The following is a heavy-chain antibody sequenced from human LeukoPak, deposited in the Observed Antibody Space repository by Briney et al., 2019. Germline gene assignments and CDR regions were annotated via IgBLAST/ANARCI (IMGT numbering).Heavy chain of an antibody. V-gene: IGHV4-4*07. D-gene: IGHD1-1*01. CDR2: IYTSGST. Sequence: SETLSLTRTASGGSISSYYWSWIRQPAGKGLEWIGRIYTSGSTNYNPSLKSRVTMSVDTSKNQFSLKLSSVTAADTAVYYCARDGWNDVWFDPWGQGTLVTVSS. J-gene: IGHJ5*02. CDR1: GGSISSYY. CDR3: ARDGWNDVWFDP.